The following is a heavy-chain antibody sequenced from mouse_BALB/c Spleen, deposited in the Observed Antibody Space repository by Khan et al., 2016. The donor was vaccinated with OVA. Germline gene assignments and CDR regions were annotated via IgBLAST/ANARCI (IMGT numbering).Heavy chain of an antibody. V-gene: IGHV1-5*01. Sequence: EVQLVESGTVLARPGASVKMSCKASGYTFTSYWIHWIKQRPGQGLEWIGDIYPGNTDTKYNQKFKGKAKLTAVTSTSTAYMELSSLTNEDSAVYYCTRRNWDVAWFAYWGQGTLVTVSA. CDR2: IYPGNTDT. D-gene: IGHD4-1*01. CDR3: TRRNWDVAWFAY. J-gene: IGHJ3*01. CDR1: GYTFTSYW.